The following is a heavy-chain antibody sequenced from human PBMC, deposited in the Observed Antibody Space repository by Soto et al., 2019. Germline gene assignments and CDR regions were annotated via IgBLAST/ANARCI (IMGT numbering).Heavy chain of an antibody. CDR1: GFTFGRYG. CDR3: ARDDDYEANGLDY. Sequence: QVHLVESGGGVVQPGKSLRLSCVASGFTFGRYGTHWVRQAPGEGLEWVAVIVNDGSNRYYADSVKGRFTISRDNSKNMLYLQMNNLGVEDTAIYYCARDDDYEANGLDYWGQGTLVTVSS. V-gene: IGHV3-33*01. J-gene: IGHJ4*02. D-gene: IGHD4-17*01. CDR2: IVNDGSNR.